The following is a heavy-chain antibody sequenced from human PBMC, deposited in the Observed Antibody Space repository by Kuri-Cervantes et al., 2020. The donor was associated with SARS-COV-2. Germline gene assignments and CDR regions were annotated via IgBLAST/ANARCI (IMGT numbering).Heavy chain of an antibody. J-gene: IGHJ5*02. CDR1: GGSISSHY. CDR2: INHSGST. V-gene: IGHV4-34*01. Sequence: SETLSLTCTVSGGSISSHYWGWIRQPPGKGLEWIGEINHSGSTNYNPSLKSRVTISVDTSKNQFSLKLSSVTAADTAVYYCAKRGGYCTNGVCYPRGGWFDPWGQGTLVTVSS. D-gene: IGHD2-8*01. CDR3: AKRGGYCTNGVCYPRGGWFDP.